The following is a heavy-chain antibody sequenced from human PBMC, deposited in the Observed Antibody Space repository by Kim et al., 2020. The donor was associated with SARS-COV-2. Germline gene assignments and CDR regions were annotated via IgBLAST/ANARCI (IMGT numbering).Heavy chain of an antibody. J-gene: IGHJ4*02. CDR1: GFAFGTYA. D-gene: IGHD1-26*01. Sequence: GGSLRLSCAGTGFAFGTYAMNWVRETPGRGLNWVAGITGSGNAYHADSVRGRFTISRDNSKNTLYLQMNGLRGEDTAVYYCAKDRLPDSPWEFDHWVQGT. CDR2: ITGSGNA. V-gene: IGHV3-23*01. CDR3: AKDRLPDSPWEFDH.